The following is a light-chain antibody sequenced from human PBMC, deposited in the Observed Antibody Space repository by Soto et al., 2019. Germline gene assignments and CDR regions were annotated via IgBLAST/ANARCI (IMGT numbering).Light chain of an antibody. CDR3: CSYTDSSTRVV. Sequence: QSALTQPASVSGSPGQSITISCTGTSSDVGSDNLVSWYQQYPGKAPKLMLYEGSKRPSGVSNRFSGSKSGNTASLTISGLQADDEADYYCCSYTDSSTRVVFGGGTKLNVL. CDR1: SSDVGSDNL. V-gene: IGLV2-23*01. J-gene: IGLJ2*01. CDR2: EGS.